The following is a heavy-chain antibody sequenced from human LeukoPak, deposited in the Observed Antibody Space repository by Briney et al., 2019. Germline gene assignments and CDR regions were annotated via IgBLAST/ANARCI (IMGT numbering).Heavy chain of an antibody. D-gene: IGHD3-9*01. CDR3: ARDLKEVVYYDILTGHPGV. J-gene: IGHJ4*02. V-gene: IGHV1-18*01. CDR2: ISAYSGNT. CDR1: GYTFNTYG. Sequence: EASVKVSCKASGYTFNTYGITWVRQAPGQGLEWMGWISAYSGNTNYAQNLQGRVTMTTDTSTSTAYMELRSLRSDDTAVYYCARDLKEVVYYDILTGHPGVWGQGTLVTVSS.